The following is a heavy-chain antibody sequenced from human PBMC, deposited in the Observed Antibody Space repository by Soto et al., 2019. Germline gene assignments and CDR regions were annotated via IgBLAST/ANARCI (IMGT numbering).Heavy chain of an antibody. Sequence: PSETLSLTCTVSGGSISSGGYYWSWIRQHPGKGLEWIGYIYYSGSTYYNPSLKSRVTISVDTSKNQFSLKLSSVTAADTAVYYCARDRPLTGTVECYYYGMDVWGQGTTVTVSS. CDR2: IYYSGST. CDR3: ARDRPLTGTVECYYYGMDV. V-gene: IGHV4-31*03. CDR1: GGSISSGGYY. D-gene: IGHD1-20*01. J-gene: IGHJ6*02.